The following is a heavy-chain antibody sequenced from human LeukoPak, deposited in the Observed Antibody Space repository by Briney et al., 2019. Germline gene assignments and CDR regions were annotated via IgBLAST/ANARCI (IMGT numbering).Heavy chain of an antibody. CDR2: IYYSGST. D-gene: IGHD1-14*01. J-gene: IGHJ4*02. V-gene: IGHV4-39*01. Sequence: PSETLSLTCTVSGGSISSSSYYWGWIRQPPGKGLEWIGNIYYSGSTYYNPSLKSRVTISVDTSKNQFSLKLSSVTAADTAVYYCARHIFLTEGVGDYWGQGTLVTVSS. CDR1: GGSISSSSYY. CDR3: ARHIFLTEGVGDY.